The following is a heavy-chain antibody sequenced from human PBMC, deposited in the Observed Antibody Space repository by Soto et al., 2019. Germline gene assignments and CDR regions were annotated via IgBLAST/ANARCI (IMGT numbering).Heavy chain of an antibody. CDR3: ARSYPNTIFGVVPSRGLDV. CDR2: IHYSGST. Sequence: ASETLSLTCIVSGVSISSNYWSWIRQPPGQGLEWIGYIHYSGSTNFNPSLKNRVVMSVDTSKNQFSLRLSSVTAADTAVYYCARSYPNTIFGVVPSRGLDVWGQGATVTVS. D-gene: IGHD3-3*01. J-gene: IGHJ6*02. V-gene: IGHV4-59*01. CDR1: GVSISSNY.